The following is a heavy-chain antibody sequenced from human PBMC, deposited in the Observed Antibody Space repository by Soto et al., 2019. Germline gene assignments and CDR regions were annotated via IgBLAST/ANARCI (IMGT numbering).Heavy chain of an antibody. CDR2: INPNSGGT. Sequence: ASVKVSCRASGYTFTGYYMHWVRQAPGQGLEWMGWINPNSGGTNYAQKFQGRVTMTRDTSISTAYMELSRLRSDDTAVYYCARDEGIAARLSYYYYGMDVWGQGTTVTVSS. D-gene: IGHD6-6*01. CDR3: ARDEGIAARLSYYYYGMDV. V-gene: IGHV1-2*02. J-gene: IGHJ6*02. CDR1: GYTFTGYY.